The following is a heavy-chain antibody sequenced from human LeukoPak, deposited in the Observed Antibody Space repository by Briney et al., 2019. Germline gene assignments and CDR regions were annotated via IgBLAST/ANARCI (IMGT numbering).Heavy chain of an antibody. Sequence: ASVKVSCKASGYTFTSYGINWVRQAPGQGLEGMGWISAYNGNTNYAQKLQGRVTMTTDTSTSTAYMELRSLRSDDTAVYYCARGIGYCSGGSCYPLDYWGQGTLVTVSS. V-gene: IGHV1-18*01. D-gene: IGHD2-15*01. CDR1: GYTFTSYG. CDR3: ARGIGYCSGGSCYPLDY. J-gene: IGHJ4*02. CDR2: ISAYNGNT.